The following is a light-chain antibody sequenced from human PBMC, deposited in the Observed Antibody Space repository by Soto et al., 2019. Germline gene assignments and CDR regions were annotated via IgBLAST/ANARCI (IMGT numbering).Light chain of an antibody. Sequence: QAVVTQEPSLTVSPGGTVTLTCASSTGAVTSGNYPSWFQQKPGQAPRTLIYTTDDKHSLTPARFSGSLLGGKAALTLSGVPPEDEAEYYCLLYYGGAHLMFGGGTKVTVL. CDR2: TTD. V-gene: IGLV7-43*01. CDR1: TGAVTSGNY. J-gene: IGLJ3*02. CDR3: LLYYGGAHLM.